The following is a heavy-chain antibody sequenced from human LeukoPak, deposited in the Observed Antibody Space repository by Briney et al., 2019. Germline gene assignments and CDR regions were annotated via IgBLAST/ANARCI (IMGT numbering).Heavy chain of an antibody. V-gene: IGHV4-31*03. CDR3: ASKKGTTYHP. CDR2: IYYSGGT. J-gene: IGHJ5*02. CDR1: GGSISSGGYY. Sequence: SETLSLTCTVSGGSISSGGYYWSWIRQHPGKGLEWIGYIYYSGGTYYNPSLKSRVTISVDTSKNQFSLKLSSVTAADTAVYYCASKKGTTYHPWGQGTLVTVSS. D-gene: IGHD1-7*01.